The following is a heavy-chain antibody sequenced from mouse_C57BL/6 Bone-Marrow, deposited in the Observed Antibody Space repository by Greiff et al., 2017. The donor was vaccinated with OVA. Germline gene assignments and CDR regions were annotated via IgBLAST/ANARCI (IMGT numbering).Heavy chain of an antibody. V-gene: IGHV6-3*01. CDR3: TKDYGYDVDY. Sequence: EVKLMESGGGLVQPGGSMKLSCVASGFTFSNYWMNWVRQSPEKGLEWVAQIRLKSDNYATHYAESVKGRFTISRDDSKSSVYLQMNNLRAEDTGIYYCTKDYGYDVDYWGQGTTLTVSS. J-gene: IGHJ2*01. CDR2: IRLKSDNYAT. CDR1: GFTFSNYW. D-gene: IGHD2-2*01.